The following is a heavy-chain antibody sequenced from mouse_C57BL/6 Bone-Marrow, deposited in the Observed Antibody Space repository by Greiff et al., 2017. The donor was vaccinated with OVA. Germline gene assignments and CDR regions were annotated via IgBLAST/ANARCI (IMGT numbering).Heavy chain of an antibody. CDR3: ARGKGVRLLPYYFDY. Sequence: VQLQQSGAELARPGASVKLSCKASGYTFTSYGISWVKQRTGQGLEWIGEIYPRSGNTYYNEKFKGKATLTADKSSSTAYMELRSLTSEDSAVYFCARGKGVRLLPYYFDYWGQGTTLTVSS. CDR1: GYTFTSYG. J-gene: IGHJ2*01. CDR2: IYPRSGNT. V-gene: IGHV1-81*01. D-gene: IGHD1-2*01.